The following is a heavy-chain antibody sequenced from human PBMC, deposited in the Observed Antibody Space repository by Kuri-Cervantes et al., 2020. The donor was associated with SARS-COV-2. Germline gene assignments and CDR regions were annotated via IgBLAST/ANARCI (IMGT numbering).Heavy chain of an antibody. Sequence: GESLKISCAASGFTFSSYWMSWVRQAPGKGLEWVANIKQDGSVKYYVDSVKGRFTISRDNAKNSLYLQMNSMTAEDTAVYYCARAPIYCSSTSCYGAYGMDVWGQGTTVTVSS. CDR3: ARAPIYCSSTSCYGAYGMDV. V-gene: IGHV3-7*05. CDR2: IKQDGSVK. CDR1: GFTFSSYW. D-gene: IGHD2-2*01. J-gene: IGHJ6*02.